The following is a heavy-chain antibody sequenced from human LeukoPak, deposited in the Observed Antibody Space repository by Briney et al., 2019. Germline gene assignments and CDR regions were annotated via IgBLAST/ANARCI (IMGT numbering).Heavy chain of an antibody. CDR1: GGSISSYY. CDR3: ARVHSSGYYVDWYFDL. J-gene: IGHJ2*01. D-gene: IGHD3-22*01. CDR2: IYYSGST. V-gene: IGHV4-59*01. Sequence: PSETLSLTSTVSGGSISSYYWSWIRQPPGKGLEWIGYIYYSGSTNYNPSLKSRVTISVDTSKNQFSLKLSSVTAADTAVYYCARVHSSGYYVDWYFDLWGRGTLVTVSS.